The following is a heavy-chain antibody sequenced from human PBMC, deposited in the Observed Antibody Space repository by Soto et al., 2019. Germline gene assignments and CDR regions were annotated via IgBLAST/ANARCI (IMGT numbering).Heavy chain of an antibody. CDR3: ARDDATYCGGDCYRYFHYGMDV. CDR2: INPSGGST. Sequence: ASVKVSCKASGYTFTSYYMHWVRQAPGQGLEWMGIINPSGGSTSYAQKFQGRVTMTRDTSTSTVYMELSSLRSEDTAMYYCARDDATYCGGDCYRYFHYGMDVWGQGTTVTVSS. CDR1: GYTFTSYY. D-gene: IGHD2-21*02. V-gene: IGHV1-46*01. J-gene: IGHJ6*02.